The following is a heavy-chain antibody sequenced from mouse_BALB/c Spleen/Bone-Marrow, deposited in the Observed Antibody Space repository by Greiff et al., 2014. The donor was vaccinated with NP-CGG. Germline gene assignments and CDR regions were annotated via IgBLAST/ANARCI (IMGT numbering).Heavy chain of an antibody. CDR1: GFTFSSYA. V-gene: IGHV5-6-5*01. Sequence: EVKLVESGGGLVKPGGSLKLSCAASGFTFSSYAMSWVRQTPEKRLEWVASISSGGSTYYPDSVKGRFTISRDNARNILYLQMSSLRSEDTAMYYCAREEYGQKVYAMDYWGQGTSVTVS. CDR2: ISSGGST. D-gene: IGHD2-10*02. CDR3: AREEYGQKVYAMDY. J-gene: IGHJ4*01.